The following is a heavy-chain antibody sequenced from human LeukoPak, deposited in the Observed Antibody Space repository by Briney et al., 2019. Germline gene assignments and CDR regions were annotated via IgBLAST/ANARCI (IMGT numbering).Heavy chain of an antibody. Sequence: ASVKVSCKASGYTFTGYYMHWVRQAPGQGLEWMGWINPNSGGTNYAQKFQGRVTMTRDTSISTAYMELSRLRSDDTAVYYCARGGSSSWREFFYYYYGMDVWGQGTTVTVSS. CDR2: INPNSGGT. J-gene: IGHJ6*02. V-gene: IGHV1-2*02. D-gene: IGHD6-13*01. CDR3: ARGGSSSWREFFYYYYGMDV. CDR1: GYTFTGYY.